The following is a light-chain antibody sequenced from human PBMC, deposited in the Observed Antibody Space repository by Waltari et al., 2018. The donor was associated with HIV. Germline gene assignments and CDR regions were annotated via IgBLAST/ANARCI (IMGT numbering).Light chain of an antibody. J-gene: IGLJ3*02. V-gene: IGLV7-46*01. Sequence: QAVVTQEPSLTVSPGGTVTLTCDSSTGALTSGHYLYWFQQKPGQAPRTLIYDTSDKHSWTPARFSGSRLGGKAALTLSGAQPEDEAVYYCLLSYSGAWVFGGGTKLTVL. CDR1: TGALTSGHY. CDR3: LLSYSGAWV. CDR2: DTS.